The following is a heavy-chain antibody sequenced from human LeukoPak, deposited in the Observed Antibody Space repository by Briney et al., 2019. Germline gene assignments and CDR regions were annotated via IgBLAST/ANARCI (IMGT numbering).Heavy chain of an antibody. CDR2: INPNSGGT. Sequence: ASVKVSCKASGYTFTGYYMHWVRQAPGQGLEWMGWINPNSGGTNYAQKFQGRVTITADEFTSTAYMELSSLRSEDTAVYYCARVGGGRYCSTTSCYMRGWFDPWGQGTLVTVSS. J-gene: IGHJ5*02. V-gene: IGHV1-2*02. CDR3: ARVGGGRYCSTTSCYMRGWFDP. CDR1: GYTFTGYY. D-gene: IGHD2-2*02.